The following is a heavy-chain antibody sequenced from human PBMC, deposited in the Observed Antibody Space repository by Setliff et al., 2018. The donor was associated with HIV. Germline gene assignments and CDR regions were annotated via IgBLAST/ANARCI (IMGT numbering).Heavy chain of an antibody. J-gene: IGHJ5*01. CDR2: INHSGIT. CDR3: ATGWLDSSGQKNFGS. CDR1: GGSFSRDY. Sequence: SETLSLTCVVYGGSFSRDYWTWIRQPPGKGPEWIGEINHSGITNYNSFLKSRVTISIDTSKNQFSLKLNSVTAADTAMYYCATGWLDSSGQKNFGSWGQGTLVTVSS. V-gene: IGHV4-34*01. D-gene: IGHD3-22*01.